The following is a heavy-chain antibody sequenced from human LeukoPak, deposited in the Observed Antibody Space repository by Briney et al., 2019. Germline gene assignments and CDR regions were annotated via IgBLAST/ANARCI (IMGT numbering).Heavy chain of an antibody. Sequence: PSETLSLTCTVSGGSISSYYWSWIRQPPGKGLEWIGYIYYSGSTNYNPSLKSRVTISVDTSKNQFSLKLSSVTAADTAVYYCARRIEMATLGYWGQGTLVTVSS. J-gene: IGHJ4*02. V-gene: IGHV4-59*08. D-gene: IGHD5-24*01. CDR1: GGSISSYY. CDR2: IYYSGST. CDR3: ARRIEMATLGY.